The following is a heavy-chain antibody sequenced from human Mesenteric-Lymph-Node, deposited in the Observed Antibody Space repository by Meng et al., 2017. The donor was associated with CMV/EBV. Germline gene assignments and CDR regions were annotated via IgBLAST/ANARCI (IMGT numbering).Heavy chain of an antibody. CDR1: GYTFTSYG. J-gene: IGHJ4*02. CDR3: ARVSAYYDFWSGYLVY. D-gene: IGHD3-3*01. V-gene: IGHV1-18*01. Sequence: ASVKVSCKASGYTFTSYGISWVRQAPGQGLEWMGWISAYNGNTNYAQKLQGRVTMTTDTSTSTAYMELSRLRSDDTAVYYCARVSAYYDFWSGYLVYWGQGTLVTVSS. CDR2: ISAYNGNT.